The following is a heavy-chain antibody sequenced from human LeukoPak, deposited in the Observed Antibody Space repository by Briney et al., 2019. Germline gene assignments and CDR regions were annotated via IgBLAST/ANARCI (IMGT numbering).Heavy chain of an antibody. CDR1: GLTFGNAW. D-gene: IGHD4-17*01. CDR2: IKSKTDGGTV. CDR3: TTDPGDYEIY. J-gene: IGHJ4*02. Sequence: PGGSLRLSCAASGLTFGNAWMSWVRQAPGKGLEWVGRIKSKTDGGTVDYAAPVKGRFTISRDDSKNTLSLQMNSLKTEDTAVYYCTTDPGDYEIYWGQGTLVTVSS. V-gene: IGHV3-15*01.